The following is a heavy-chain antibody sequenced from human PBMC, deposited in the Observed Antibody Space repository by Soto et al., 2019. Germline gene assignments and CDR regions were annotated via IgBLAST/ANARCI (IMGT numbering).Heavy chain of an antibody. V-gene: IGHV3-23*01. CDR2: ISGSGGST. J-gene: IGHJ6*04. Sequence: EVQLLESGGGLVQPGGSLRLSCAASGFTFSSYAMSWVRQAPGKGLEWVSAISGSGGSTYYADSVKGRFTISRDNSKNKLYLQRDRLRAEDTAVYYCAKDLGGDYEAGDVWGKGTTVTVSS. CDR1: GFTFSSYA. D-gene: IGHD4-17*01. CDR3: AKDLGGDYEAGDV.